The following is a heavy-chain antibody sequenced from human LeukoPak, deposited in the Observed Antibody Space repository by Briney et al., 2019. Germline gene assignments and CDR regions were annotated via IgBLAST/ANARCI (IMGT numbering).Heavy chain of an antibody. CDR3: ARGIGYYYGMDV. CDR1: GFTFSSYS. D-gene: IGHD2-21*01. Sequence: GGSLRLSCAASGFTFSSYSMNWVRQAPGKGLEWVSSISSSSSYIYYADSVKGRSTISRDNAKNSLYLQMNSLRAEDTAVYYCARGIGYYYGMDVWGKGTTVTVSS. CDR2: ISSSSSYI. J-gene: IGHJ6*04. V-gene: IGHV3-21*01.